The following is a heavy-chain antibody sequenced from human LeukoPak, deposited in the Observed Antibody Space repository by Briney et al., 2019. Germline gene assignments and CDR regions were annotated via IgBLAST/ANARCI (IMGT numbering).Heavy chain of an antibody. J-gene: IGHJ2*01. D-gene: IGHD1-26*01. Sequence: GGSLRLSCAVSGFTFEDYDMHWVRQPPGKGLEWVSGITGNGRSTYYADSVKGRFTISRDNSRNTLYLQVNSLRAEDTAAYFCAKSGTVGATRYDWYFDVWGRGTQVTVSS. V-gene: IGHV3-23*01. CDR2: ITGNGRST. CDR1: GFTFEDYD. CDR3: AKSGTVGATRYDWYFDV.